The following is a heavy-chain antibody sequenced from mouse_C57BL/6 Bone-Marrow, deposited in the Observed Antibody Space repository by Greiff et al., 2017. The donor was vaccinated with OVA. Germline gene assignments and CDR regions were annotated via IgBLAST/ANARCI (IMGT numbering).Heavy chain of an antibody. J-gene: IGHJ1*03. CDR2: ISYDGSN. D-gene: IGHD1-1*01. CDR3: ARYYYGTDWYFDV. V-gene: IGHV3-6*01. Sequence: EVKLMESGPGLVKPSQSLSLTCSVTGYSITSGYYWNWIRQFPGNKLEWMGYISYDGSNNYNPSLKNRISITRDTSKNQFFLKLNSVTTEDTATYYCARYYYGTDWYFDVWGTGTTVTVSS. CDR1: GYSITSGYY.